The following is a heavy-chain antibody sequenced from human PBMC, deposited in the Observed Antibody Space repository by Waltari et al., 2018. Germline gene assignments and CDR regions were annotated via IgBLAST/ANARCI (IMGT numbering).Heavy chain of an antibody. CDR2: INIDGVYF. V-gene: IGHV3-74*01. J-gene: IGHJ4*02. Sequence: EVQLVESGGGLVQPGGSLRLSCAASGFSFGDYWLHGVRQAPGKGLEWVSRINIDGVYFSCTDSVKGRFTISRDNAKNTVFLQLNSVRAEDTAVYYCARKGGRGYPYGPFYYDYWGQGTLVTVSS. CDR3: ARKGGRGYPYGPFYYDY. CDR1: GFSFGDYW. D-gene: IGHD5-18*01.